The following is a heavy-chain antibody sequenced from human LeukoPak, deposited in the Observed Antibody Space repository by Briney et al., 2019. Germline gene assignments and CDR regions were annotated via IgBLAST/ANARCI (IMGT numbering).Heavy chain of an antibody. CDR1: GFTFSSYG. J-gene: IGHJ4*02. V-gene: IGHV3-33*01. CDR2: IWYDGSNK. Sequence: GGSLRLSCAASGFTFSSYGMHWVRQAPGKGLEWVAVIWYDGSNKYYADSVKGRFTISRDNSKNTLYLQMNSLRAEDTAVYYCARARTVTTCFGTVGYWGQGTPATVSS. CDR3: ARARTVTTCFGTVGY. D-gene: IGHD4-17*01.